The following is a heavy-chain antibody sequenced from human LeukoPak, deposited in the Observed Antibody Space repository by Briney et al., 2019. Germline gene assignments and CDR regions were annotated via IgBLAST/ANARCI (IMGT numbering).Heavy chain of an antibody. D-gene: IGHD6-19*01. CDR2: ISGSGGST. Sequence: PGGSLRLSCAASGFTLSSDAMSWVRQAPGKGLEWVSAISGSGGSTYYADSVKGRFTISRDNAKNTLYLQMNSLRAEDTAVYYCARGRGLGELAVASFDSWGQGILVTVSS. J-gene: IGHJ4*02. CDR3: ARGRGLGELAVASFDS. CDR1: GFTLSSDA. V-gene: IGHV3-23*01.